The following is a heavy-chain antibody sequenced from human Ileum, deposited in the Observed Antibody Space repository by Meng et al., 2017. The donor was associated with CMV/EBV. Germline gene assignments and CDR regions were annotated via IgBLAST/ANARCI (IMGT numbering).Heavy chain of an antibody. D-gene: IGHD3-3*01. CDR3: ATLGSGYPGARDY. CDR1: GFILSDSR. Sequence: SGFILSDSRLHWVRQAPGKGLEWVGRTRSKAYSHATEYAASVEGRFTISRDDSKNTAYLQMNSLKTDDTAVYYCATLGSGYPGARDYWGQGTLVTVSS. CDR2: TRSKAYSHAT. J-gene: IGHJ4*02. V-gene: IGHV3-73*01.